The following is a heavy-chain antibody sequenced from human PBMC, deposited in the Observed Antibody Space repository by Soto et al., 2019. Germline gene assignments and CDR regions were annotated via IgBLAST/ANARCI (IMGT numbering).Heavy chain of an antibody. CDR1: GGTFGSYA. Sequence: QVQLVQSGAEVKKPGSSVKVSCKASGGTFGSYAISWVRQAPGKGLGWMGGIIPIPGTANYAQKFQGRVTIAADESTSTAYMELSSLRSEDTAVYYCARSQGSSTSLEIYFYYYFGMDVWGQGTTVTVSS. CDR3: ARSQGSSTSLEIYFYYYFGMDV. CDR2: IIPIPGTA. V-gene: IGHV1-69*11. D-gene: IGHD2-2*01. J-gene: IGHJ6*02.